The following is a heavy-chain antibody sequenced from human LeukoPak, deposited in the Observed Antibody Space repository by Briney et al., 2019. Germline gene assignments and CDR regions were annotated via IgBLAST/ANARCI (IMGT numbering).Heavy chain of an antibody. CDR3: ARAPLLLWFGELSPHFDY. J-gene: IGHJ4*02. V-gene: IGHV4-34*01. CDR1: GESFSGYY. Sequence: SETLSLTCDVYGESFSGYYWSWIRQPPGKGLEWIGEINHSGSTKYNPSLKRRVTVALDTSKNQFSLKLSSVTAADTAVYYCARAPLLLWFGELSPHFDYWGQGTLVTVSS. CDR2: INHSGST. D-gene: IGHD3-10*01.